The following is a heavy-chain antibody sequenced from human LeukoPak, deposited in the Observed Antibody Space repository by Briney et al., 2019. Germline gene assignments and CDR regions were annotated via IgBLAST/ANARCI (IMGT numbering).Heavy chain of an antibody. D-gene: IGHD4-17*01. J-gene: IGHJ6*03. Sequence: GESLKISCKGSGYSFSNNWIAWVRQKPGKGLEWLGIIYPGDSETRHSPSFQGQVIISADKSISTAYLQWSSLKASDTAMYYCARRGGDDYYMDVWGKGTTVTVSS. CDR1: GYSFSNNW. V-gene: IGHV5-51*01. CDR3: ARRGGDDYYMDV. CDR2: IYPGDSET.